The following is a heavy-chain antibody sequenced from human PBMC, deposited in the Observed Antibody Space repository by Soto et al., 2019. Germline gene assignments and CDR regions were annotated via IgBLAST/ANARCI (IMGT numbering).Heavy chain of an antibody. J-gene: IGHJ4*02. V-gene: IGHV1-46*01. Sequence: GASVKVSCKASGYTFTNYYIHWVRQAPGQGLEWMAIINPSGGSTNYAQKFQGRVTLARDTFTNTVSMELSSLRSEDTAIYYCARGLAAGDYWGQGTLVTVSS. CDR3: ARGLAAGDY. CDR2: INPSGGST. D-gene: IGHD6-13*01. CDR1: GYTFTNYY.